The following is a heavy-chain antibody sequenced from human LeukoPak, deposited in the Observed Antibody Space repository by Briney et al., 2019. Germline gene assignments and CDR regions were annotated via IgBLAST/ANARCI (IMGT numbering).Heavy chain of an antibody. CDR3: AKATIEIDY. CDR2: ISYDGSNK. D-gene: IGHD5-12*01. Sequence: GGSLRLSCAASGFTITNAWMSWVRQAPGKGLEWVAVISYDGSNKYYADSVKGRFTISRDNSKNTLYLQMNSLRAEDTAVYYCAKATIEIDYWGQGTPVTVSS. J-gene: IGHJ4*02. V-gene: IGHV3-30*18. CDR1: GFTITNAW.